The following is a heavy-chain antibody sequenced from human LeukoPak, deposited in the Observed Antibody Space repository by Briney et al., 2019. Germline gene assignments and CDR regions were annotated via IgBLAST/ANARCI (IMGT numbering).Heavy chain of an antibody. D-gene: IGHD2-21*01. J-gene: IGHJ4*02. CDR2: IKSDGSTT. CDR1: GFTISSYW. CDR3: ARVVGTHCDY. Sequence: GGSLRLSCSASGFTISSYWMHWVRQAPGKGLVWVSRIKSDGSTTTYADSVKGRFTISRDNAKNTLYLQMNSLRAEDTAVYYCARVVGTHCDYWGQGTLVTVSS. V-gene: IGHV3-74*01.